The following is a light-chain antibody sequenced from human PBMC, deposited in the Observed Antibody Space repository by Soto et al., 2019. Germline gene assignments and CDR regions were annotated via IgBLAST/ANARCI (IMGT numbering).Light chain of an antibody. Sequence: QAVVTQEPSLTVSPGGTVTLTCGSSTGAVTSGHYPYWFQQKPGQAPRTLIYDSTNKHSWTPARFSGSLLGGKAALTLSGVQPEDEAEYYCLLYYGGAQLGVFGTGTKLTVL. CDR3: LLYYGGAQLGV. J-gene: IGLJ1*01. V-gene: IGLV7-46*01. CDR1: TGAVTSGHY. CDR2: DST.